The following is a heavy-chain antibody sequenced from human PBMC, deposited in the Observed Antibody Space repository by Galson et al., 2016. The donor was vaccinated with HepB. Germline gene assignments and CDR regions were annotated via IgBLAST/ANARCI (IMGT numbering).Heavy chain of an antibody. CDR3: ARALVLQFLELSPPAGYYGMDV. D-gene: IGHD3-3*01. CDR1: GFVFSDYY. CDR2: ITGSGNTL. V-gene: IGHV3-11*01. Sequence: SLRLSCAASGFVFSDYYMTWIRQAPGKGLEWVSDITGSGNTLHYADSVKGRFTISRDNAKNSLYLQMNSLRADDTAVYYCARALVLQFLELSPPAGYYGMDVWGQGTTVTVSS. J-gene: IGHJ6*02.